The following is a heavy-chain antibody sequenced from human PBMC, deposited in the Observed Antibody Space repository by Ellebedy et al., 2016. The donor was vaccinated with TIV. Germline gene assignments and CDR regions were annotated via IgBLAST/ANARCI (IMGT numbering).Heavy chain of an antibody. CDR2: IIPIFGTA. D-gene: IGHD5-18*01. Sequence: SVKVSXXASGGTFSSYAISWVRQAPGQGLEWMGGIIPIFGTANYAQKFQGRVTITADKSTSTAYMELSSLRSEDTAVYYCARDPSGDTAMALSWGQGTLVTVSS. CDR1: GGTFSSYA. CDR3: ARDPSGDTAMALS. J-gene: IGHJ4*02. V-gene: IGHV1-69*06.